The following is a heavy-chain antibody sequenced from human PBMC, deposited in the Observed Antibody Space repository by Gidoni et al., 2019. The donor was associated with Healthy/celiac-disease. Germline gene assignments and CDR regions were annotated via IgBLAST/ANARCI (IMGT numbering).Heavy chain of an antibody. D-gene: IGHD6-13*01. J-gene: IGHJ5*02. CDR2: ISSSSSTI. V-gene: IGHV3-48*01. Sequence: EVQLVESGGGLVQPGGSLRLSCAASGFTFSSYSMNWVRQAQGKGLEWVSYISSSSSTIYYADSVKGRFTISRDNAKNSLYLQMNSLRAEDTAVYYCARDMKRGARQLVPYWFDPWGQGTLVTVSS. CDR1: GFTFSSYS. CDR3: ARDMKRGARQLVPYWFDP.